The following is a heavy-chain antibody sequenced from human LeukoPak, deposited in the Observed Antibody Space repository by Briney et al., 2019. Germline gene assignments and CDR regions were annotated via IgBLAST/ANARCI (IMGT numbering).Heavy chain of an antibody. D-gene: IGHD6-13*01. J-gene: IGHJ6*03. V-gene: IGHV3-30*18. Sequence: PGRSLRLSCAASGFTFSSYGMHWVRQAPGKGLEWVAVISYDGSNKYYADSVKGRFTISRDNSKNPLYLQMNSLRAEDTAVYYCAKDRVATERYYMDVWGKGTTVTISS. CDR2: ISYDGSNK. CDR1: GFTFSSYG. CDR3: AKDRVATERYYMDV.